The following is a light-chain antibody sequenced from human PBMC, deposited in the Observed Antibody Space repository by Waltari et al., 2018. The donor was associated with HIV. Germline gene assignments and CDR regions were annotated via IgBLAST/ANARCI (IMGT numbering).Light chain of an antibody. J-gene: IGKJ1*01. CDR1: QTLLRVNGYNS. CDR3: MQTLQSPWT. Sequence: EIVMTQSPLSLSVTPGEPATISCTSSQTLLRVNGYNSLDWYLQKPGQSPQPLIYLASTRASGVPDRFSGSGSGTDFTLKISRVEAEDVGLYYCMQTLQSPWTFGQGTNVEIK. V-gene: IGKV2-28*01. CDR2: LAS.